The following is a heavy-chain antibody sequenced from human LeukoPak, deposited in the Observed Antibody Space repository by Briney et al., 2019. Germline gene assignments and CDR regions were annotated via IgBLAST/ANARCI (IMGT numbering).Heavy chain of an antibody. Sequence: SETLSLTCAVYGGSFSGYYWSWIRQPPGKGLEWIGEINHSGSTNYNPSLKSRVTISVDTSKNQFSLKLSSVTAADTAVYYCARVNDDSSGYYYGQYFDYWGQGTLVTVSS. V-gene: IGHV4-34*01. CDR2: INHSGST. CDR3: ARVNDDSSGYYYGQYFDY. D-gene: IGHD3-22*01. CDR1: GGSFSGYY. J-gene: IGHJ4*02.